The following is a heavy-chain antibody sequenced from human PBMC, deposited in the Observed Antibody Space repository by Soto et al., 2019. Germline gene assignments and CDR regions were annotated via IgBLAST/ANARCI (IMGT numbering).Heavy chain of an antibody. D-gene: IGHD2-2*01. CDR3: ARGGSYCSSTSCPHYYYYGMDV. V-gene: IGHV4-39*07. J-gene: IGHJ6*02. CDR2: IYYSGST. CDR1: GGSISSSSYY. Sequence: PSETLSLTCTVSGGSISSSSYYWGWIRQPPGKGLEWIGSIYYSGSTYYNPSLKSRVTISVDTSKNQLSLKLSSVTAADTAVYYCARGGSYCSSTSCPHYYYYGMDVWGQGTTVTVSS.